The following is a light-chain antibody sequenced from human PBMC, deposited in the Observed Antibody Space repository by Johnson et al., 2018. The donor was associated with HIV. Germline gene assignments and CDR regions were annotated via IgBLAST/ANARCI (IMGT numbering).Light chain of an antibody. V-gene: IGLV1-51*02. CDR3: GTWDSSLGAEV. J-gene: IGLJ1*01. Sequence: QSVLTQPPSVSAAPGQKVTISCSGSSSNIGNNYVSWYQQLPGTAPKLLIYENNKRPSGIPDRFSGSKSGTSATLGITGLQTGDEADYYCGTWDSSLGAEVLGTGTKVTDL. CDR2: ENN. CDR1: SSNIGNNY.